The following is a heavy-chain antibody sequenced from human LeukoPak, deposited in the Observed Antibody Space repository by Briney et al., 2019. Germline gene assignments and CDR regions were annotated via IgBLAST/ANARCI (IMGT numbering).Heavy chain of an antibody. CDR2: ISASGGST. CDR3: VRSARRGDF. CDR1: GFTFSSSA. Sequence: LPGGSLRLSCAASGFTFSSSAMSWVRQVPGKGLEWVSGISASGGSTSYADSVKGRFTISRDNSKNTLYLQMNSLRAEDTAMYYCVRSARRGDFWGQGTLVTVSS. J-gene: IGHJ4*02. V-gene: IGHV3-23*01. D-gene: IGHD1-26*01.